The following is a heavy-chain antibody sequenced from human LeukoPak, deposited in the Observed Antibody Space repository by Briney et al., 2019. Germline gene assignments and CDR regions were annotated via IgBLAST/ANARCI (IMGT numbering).Heavy chain of an antibody. CDR1: GGSISSYY. J-gene: IGHJ4*02. D-gene: IGHD4-17*01. V-gene: IGHV4-4*07. CDR2: IYTSGST. Sequence: SETLSLTCTVSGGSISSYYWSWIRQPAGKGLEWIGCIYTSGSTNYNPSLKSRVTMSVDTSKNQFSLKLSSVTAADTAVYYCARRQDYGDYDYFGYWGQGTLVTVSS. CDR3: ARRQDYGDYDYFGY.